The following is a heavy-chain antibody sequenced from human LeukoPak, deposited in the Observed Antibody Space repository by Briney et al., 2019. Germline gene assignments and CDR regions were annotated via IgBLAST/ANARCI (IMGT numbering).Heavy chain of an antibody. CDR2: VKQDGSEK. CDR1: GFTFSTYV. V-gene: IGHV3-7*04. CDR3: ARYGSIAAAGTFDY. J-gene: IGHJ4*02. Sequence: GGSLRLSCAASGFTFSTYVMSWVRQAPGKGLEWVANVKQDGSEKYYVDSVKGRFTITRDNAKNSLYLQMNSLRAEDTAVYYCARYGSIAAAGTFDYWGQGTLVTVSS. D-gene: IGHD6-13*01.